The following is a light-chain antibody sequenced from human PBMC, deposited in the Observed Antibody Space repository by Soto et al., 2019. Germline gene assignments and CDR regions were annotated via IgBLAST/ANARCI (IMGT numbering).Light chain of an antibody. J-gene: IGKJ1*01. CDR3: HQRYNWPRVT. V-gene: IGKV3D-15*01. Sequence: EIVLTQSPSTLSVLPGERVTLSCRASQGVGSSLAWYQQRPGQAPRLLVYGARTRATGVPDRFSASGSGTDFSLTITSLEPEDFAVYFCHQRYNWPRVTFGQGTKVDIK. CDR2: GAR. CDR1: QGVGSS.